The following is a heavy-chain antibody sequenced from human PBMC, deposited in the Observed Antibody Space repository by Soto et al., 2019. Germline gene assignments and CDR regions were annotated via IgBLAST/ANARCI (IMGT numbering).Heavy chain of an antibody. D-gene: IGHD4-17*01. V-gene: IGHV3-48*01. J-gene: IGHJ6*02. CDR1: GFTSSRLS. CDR2: INSAGSII. CDR3: ARDREGVTINYYGMDV. Sequence: GGSLRHWCAASGFTSSRLSMNWVRQAPGKGLEWISYINSAGSIIYYADSVKGRFTISRDNSKNTLYLQMNSLRAEDTAVYYCARDREGVTINYYGMDVWGQGTTVTVSS.